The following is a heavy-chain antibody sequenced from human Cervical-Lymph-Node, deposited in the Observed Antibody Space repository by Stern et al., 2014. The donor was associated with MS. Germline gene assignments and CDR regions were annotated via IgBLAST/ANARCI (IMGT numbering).Heavy chain of an antibody. Sequence: QMQLVQSGGGVVQPGRSLRLSCAASGFTFNKYAMHWVRQAPGKGLEWVAVISYDGNNKYYADSAKGRFTISRDNSKNTLYLEMNSLRSEDTAVYYCARDGRSFNWFDPWGQGTLVTVSS. CDR1: GFTFNKYA. CDR3: ARDGRSFNWFDP. V-gene: IGHV3-30*01. J-gene: IGHJ5*02. CDR2: ISYDGNNK.